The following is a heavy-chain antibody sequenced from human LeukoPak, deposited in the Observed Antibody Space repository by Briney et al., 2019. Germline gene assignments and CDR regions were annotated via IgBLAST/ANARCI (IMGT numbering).Heavy chain of an antibody. Sequence: GGSLRLSCAASGFTFSNYWMNWVRQAPGKGLEWVANIKRDGSEKYYVDSVKGRFTISRDNAKNSLYLQMNSLRAEDTAVYYCARENWGSSDYWGQGTLVTVSS. D-gene: IGHD7-27*01. CDR1: GFTFSNYW. J-gene: IGHJ4*02. V-gene: IGHV3-7*03. CDR2: IKRDGSEK. CDR3: ARENWGSSDY.